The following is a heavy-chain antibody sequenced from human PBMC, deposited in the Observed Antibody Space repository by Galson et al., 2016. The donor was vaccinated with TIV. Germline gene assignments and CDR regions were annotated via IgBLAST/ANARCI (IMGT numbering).Heavy chain of an antibody. CDR3: ARASGSPTRFD. CDR2: IYSSGNT. CDR1: GGSLSSYY. V-gene: IGHV4-4*07. J-gene: IGHJ4*02. Sequence: SETLSLTCTVSGGSLSSYYWGWIRQPAGKGLEWIGRIYSSGNTNYNPSLKSRVTMSVDTSKNQFSLTLTSVTAADTAVYYCARASGSPTRFDWGQGTLVTVSS. D-gene: IGHD3-10*01.